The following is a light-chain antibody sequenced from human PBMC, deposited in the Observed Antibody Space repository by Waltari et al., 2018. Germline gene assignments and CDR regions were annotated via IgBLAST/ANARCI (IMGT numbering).Light chain of an antibody. CDR2: DAS. J-gene: IGKJ3*01. CDR3: QQYDNLPFT. CDR1: QDISNY. V-gene: IGKV1-33*01. Sequence: DIQMTPSPSSLSASVGDRVTITCQASQDISNYLNWYQQKPGKAPKLLIYDASNLETGVPSRFSGSGSGTDFTFTISSLQPEDIATYYCQQYDNLPFTFGPGTKVDIK.